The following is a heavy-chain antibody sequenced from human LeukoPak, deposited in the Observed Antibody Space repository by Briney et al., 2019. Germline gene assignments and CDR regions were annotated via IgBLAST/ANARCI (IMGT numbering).Heavy chain of an antibody. CDR2: IYSSGST. CDR3: ARDSSSWCHNWFDP. Sequence: SETLSLTCTVSGGSISSYYWSWIRQPPGKGLEWIGYIYSSGSTNFNPSLKSRVTISVDTSRNQFSLKLSSVTAADTAVYFCARDSSSWCHNWFDPWGQGTLVTVSS. V-gene: IGHV4-59*01. J-gene: IGHJ5*02. CDR1: GGSISSYY. D-gene: IGHD6-13*01.